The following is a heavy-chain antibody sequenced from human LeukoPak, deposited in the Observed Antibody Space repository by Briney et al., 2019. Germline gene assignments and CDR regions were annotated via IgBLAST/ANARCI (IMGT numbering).Heavy chain of an antibody. Sequence: EGSLRLSCAASGFTFSSYSMNWVRQAPGKGLEWISYITTSGGAKNYADSVKGRFTISRDNAENSLYLQMSSLRAEDTAVYYCARTRSSGYLTLGYWGQGTLVTVSS. CDR3: ARTRSSGYLTLGY. CDR2: ITTSGGAK. J-gene: IGHJ4*02. D-gene: IGHD3-22*01. CDR1: GFTFSSYS. V-gene: IGHV3-48*01.